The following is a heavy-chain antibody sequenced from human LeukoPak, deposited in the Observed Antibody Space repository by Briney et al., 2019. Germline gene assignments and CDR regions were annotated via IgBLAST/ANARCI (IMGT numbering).Heavy chain of an antibody. D-gene: IGHD6-13*01. Sequence: ASVKVSCKASGYTFTSYYMHWVRQAPGQGLEWMGIINPSGGSTSYAQKFQGRVTMTRDMSTSTVYMELSSLRSEDTAVYYCAKAAAAGTRRVYFQRWGQGTLVTVSS. CDR3: AKAAAAGTRRVYFQR. CDR1: GYTFTSYY. J-gene: IGHJ1*01. CDR2: INPSGGST. V-gene: IGHV1-46*01.